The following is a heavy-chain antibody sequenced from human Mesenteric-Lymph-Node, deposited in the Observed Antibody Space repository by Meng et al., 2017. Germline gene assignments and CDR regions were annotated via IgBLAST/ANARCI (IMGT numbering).Heavy chain of an antibody. CDR1: GDPISTYY. V-gene: IGHV4-59*01. D-gene: IGHD3-10*01. CDR3: ARDSTMVRGVIKGNYFDY. Sequence: SETLSLTCTVSGDPISTYYWSWIRQSPGKGLEWIGYIYYSGSTNYNPSLKSRVTISVDTSKNQFSLKLSSVTAADTAVYYCARDSTMVRGVIKGNYFDYWGQGTLVTVSS. J-gene: IGHJ4*02. CDR2: IYYSGST.